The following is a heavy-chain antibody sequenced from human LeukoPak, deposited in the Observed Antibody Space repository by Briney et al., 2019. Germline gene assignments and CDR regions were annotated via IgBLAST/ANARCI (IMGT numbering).Heavy chain of an antibody. CDR2: ILYDGSEK. CDR3: ARDEVWFGTIDY. J-gene: IGHJ4*02. CDR1: GFTFGNYA. Sequence: PGRSLRLSCAASGFTFGNYAMHWVRQAPGKGLEWVAVILYDGSEKYYADSVKGRFTISRDNAKNTLYLQMNSLRAEDTAVYYCARDEVWFGTIDYWGQGTLVIVSS. V-gene: IGHV3-30-3*01. D-gene: IGHD3-10*01.